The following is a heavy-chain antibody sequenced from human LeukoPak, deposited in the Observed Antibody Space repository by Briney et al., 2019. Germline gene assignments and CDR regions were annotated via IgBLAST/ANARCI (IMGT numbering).Heavy chain of an antibody. CDR2: ISDDGSKT. V-gene: IGHV3-30-3*01. CDR3: AREDAYYDGKAFDY. CDR1: GFTFSSYA. J-gene: IGHJ4*02. D-gene: IGHD3-22*01. Sequence: SGGSLRLSCAASGFTFSSYATHWVRQAPGKGLEWVAVISDDGSKTYYADSVKGRFTISRDNSTNTLYLQMYSLRAEDTAVYYCAREDAYYDGKAFDYWGQGTLVTVSS.